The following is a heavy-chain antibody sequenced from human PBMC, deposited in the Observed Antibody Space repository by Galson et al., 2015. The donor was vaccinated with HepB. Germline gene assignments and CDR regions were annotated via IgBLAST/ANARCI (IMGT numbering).Heavy chain of an antibody. CDR3: ARGLYGDYAGGSDY. V-gene: IGHV1-2*04. CDR1: GYTFTGYY. J-gene: IGHJ4*02. CDR2: INPNSGGT. D-gene: IGHD4-17*01. Sequence: SVKVSCKASGYTFTGYYMHWVRQAPGQGLEWMGWINPNSGGTNYAQKFQGWVTMTRDTSISTAYMELSRLRSDDTAVYYCARGLYGDYAGGSDYWGQGTLVTVSS.